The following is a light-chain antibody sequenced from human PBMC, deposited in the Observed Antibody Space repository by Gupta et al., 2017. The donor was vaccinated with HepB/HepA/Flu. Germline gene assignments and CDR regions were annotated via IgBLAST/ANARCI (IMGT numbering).Light chain of an antibody. CDR2: GTS. J-gene: IGKJ3*01. CDR3: QQSNNTPPFT. V-gene: IGKV1-39*01. CDR1: HIISSY. Sequence: DIQMTQSPSSLSASVGDRVTITCRASHIISSYVNWYQQSPGKAPRLLIYGTSNLQSGVPSRFSGSGSGTDFTLTIISRQPEDFATYYCQQSNNTPPFTFGHGTKVDIK.